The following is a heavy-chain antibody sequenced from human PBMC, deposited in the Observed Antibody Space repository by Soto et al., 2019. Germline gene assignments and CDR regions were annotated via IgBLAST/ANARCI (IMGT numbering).Heavy chain of an antibody. D-gene: IGHD5-12*01. Sequence: QVQLVQSGAEVKKPGSSVTVSCKASGGTFSSYTISWVRQAPGQGLEWMGGIILIFGTANYAQKIQGRVTITADESKNTAYMELSSLRSEDTAVYYCARGNHRWLQLWYFDLWGRGTLVTVSS. CDR2: IILIFGTA. J-gene: IGHJ2*01. CDR3: ARGNHRWLQLWYFDL. V-gene: IGHV1-69*12. CDR1: GGTFSSYT.